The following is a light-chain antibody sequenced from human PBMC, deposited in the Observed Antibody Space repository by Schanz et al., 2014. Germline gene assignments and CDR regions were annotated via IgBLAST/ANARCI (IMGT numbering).Light chain of an antibody. Sequence: EVVLTQSPATLSLSPGERATLSCRASQSVSSYLAWYQQKPGQAPKLLIYGASSRASGIPDRFSGSGSGTDFTLTISRLEPEDFAVYYCQQYGNSPLGTFGQGTEVEIK. V-gene: IGKV3-20*01. CDR2: GAS. CDR3: QQYGNSPLGT. CDR1: QSVSSY. J-gene: IGKJ1*01.